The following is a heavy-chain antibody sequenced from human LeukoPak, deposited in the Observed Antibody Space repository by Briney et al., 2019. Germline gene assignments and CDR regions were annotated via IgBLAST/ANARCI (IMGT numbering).Heavy chain of an antibody. D-gene: IGHD3-10*01. CDR3: ARDPRITMVRNVGAFDI. CDR2: IYYSGST. CDR1: GGSISSSSYY. Sequence: PSETLSLTCTVSGGSISSSSYYWGWIRQPPGKGLEWIGSIYYSGSTYCNPSLKSRVTISVDTSKNQFSLKLSSVTAADTAVYYCARDPRITMVRNVGAFDIWGQGTMVTVSS. J-gene: IGHJ3*02. V-gene: IGHV4-39*07.